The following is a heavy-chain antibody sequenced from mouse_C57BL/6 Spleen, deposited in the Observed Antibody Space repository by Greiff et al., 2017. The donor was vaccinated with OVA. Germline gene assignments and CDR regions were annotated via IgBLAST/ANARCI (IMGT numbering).Heavy chain of an antibody. Sequence: VKLQQPGAELVMPGASVKLSCKASGYTFTSYWMPWVKQRPGQGLEWMGEIYPADSCTNYNQKFKGKSTLTVDKSSSTTYMQLRSLTSEDSAVYYCAARQGDNGDYWGQGTTLTVSS. CDR3: AARQGDNGDY. CDR2: IYPADSCT. CDR1: GYTFTSYW. D-gene: IGHD6-1*01. J-gene: IGHJ2*01. V-gene: IGHV1-69*01.